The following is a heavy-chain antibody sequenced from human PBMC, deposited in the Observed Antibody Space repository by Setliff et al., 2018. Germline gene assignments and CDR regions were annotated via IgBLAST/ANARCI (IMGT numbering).Heavy chain of an antibody. D-gene: IGHD4-4*01. CDR2: IYYSGST. J-gene: IGHJ4*01. CDR1: GYSISSGYY. V-gene: IGHV4-38-2*01. CDR3: ARPSRGTVSNFEY. Sequence: SETLSLTCSVSGYSISSGYYWGWIRQPPGKGLEWIGSIYYSGSTFYNPSLKSRVTISVDTSKNQFSLNLNSVTAADTAVYYCARPSRGTVSNFEYWGQGTLVTVSS.